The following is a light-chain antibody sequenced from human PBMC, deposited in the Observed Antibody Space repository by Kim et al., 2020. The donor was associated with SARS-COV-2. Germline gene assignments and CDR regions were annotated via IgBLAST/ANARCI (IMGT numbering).Light chain of an antibody. J-gene: IGKJ1*01. V-gene: IGKV1-8*01. CDR1: QAITTY. CDR3: QQYYSYPWT. CDR2: TES. Sequence: ASTGDKVTITWRASQAITTYVAWYQQKPGKAPNLLIYTESILESGVPSRFSGGGSGTEFTLTISRLQSDDFATYYCQQYYSYPWTFGLGTKVDIK.